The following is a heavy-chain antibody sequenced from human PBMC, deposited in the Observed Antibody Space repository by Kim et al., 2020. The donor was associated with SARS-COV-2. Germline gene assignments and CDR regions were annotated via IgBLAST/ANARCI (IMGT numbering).Heavy chain of an antibody. CDR3: AREDSSGYSDY. D-gene: IGHD3-22*01. Sequence: TTYNPALKSRVTMSVDTSKNQFSLKLSSVTAADTAVYYCAREDSSGYSDYWGQGTLVSVSS. V-gene: IGHV4-4*07. J-gene: IGHJ4*02. CDR2: T.